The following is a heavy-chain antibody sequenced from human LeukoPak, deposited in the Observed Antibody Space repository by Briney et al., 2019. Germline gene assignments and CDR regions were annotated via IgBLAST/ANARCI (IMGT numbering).Heavy chain of an antibody. CDR2: IQQDESEK. D-gene: IGHD3-22*01. V-gene: IGHV3-7*01. CDR1: GFTFSRYW. J-gene: IGHJ6*03. CDR3: AREEVVITGGYYYYYMDV. Sequence: GGSLRLSCAASGFTFSRYWMSWVRQAPGKGLEWVANIQQDESEKYDVDSVKGRFTISRDNAKNSLYLQMNSLRAEDTAVYYCAREEVVITGGYYYYYMDVWGKGTTVTVSS.